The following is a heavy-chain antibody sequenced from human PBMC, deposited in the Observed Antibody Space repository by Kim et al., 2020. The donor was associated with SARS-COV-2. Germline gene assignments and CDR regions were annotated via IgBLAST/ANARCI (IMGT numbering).Heavy chain of an antibody. V-gene: IGHV4-34*01. CDR1: GGSFSGYY. CDR2: INHSGST. Sequence: SETLSLTCAVYGGSFSGYYWSWIRQPPGKGLEWIGEINHSGSTNYNPSLKSRVTISVDTSKNQFSLKLSSVTAADTAVYYCARGNTIPHFYYYYYVMDV. CDR3: ARGNTIPHFYYYYYVMDV. D-gene: IGHD3-9*01. J-gene: IGHJ6*01.